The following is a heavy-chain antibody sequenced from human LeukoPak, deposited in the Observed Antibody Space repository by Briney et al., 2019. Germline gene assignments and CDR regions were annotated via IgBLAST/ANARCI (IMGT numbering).Heavy chain of an antibody. J-gene: IGHJ4*02. CDR2: IKQDGSEK. CDR1: GFTFSTYW. V-gene: IGHV3-7*04. Sequence: GGSLRLSCAASGFTFSTYWMSWVRRAPGKGLEWVANIKQDGSEKYYVESVKGRFTISRGNAKNSLYLQMDSLRAEDTAVYYCAGGVFGVVIDYWGQGTLVTVSS. D-gene: IGHD3-3*01. CDR3: AGGVFGVVIDY.